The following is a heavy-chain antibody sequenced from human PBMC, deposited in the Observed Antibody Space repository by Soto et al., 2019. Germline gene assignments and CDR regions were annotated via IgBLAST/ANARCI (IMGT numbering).Heavy chain of an antibody. CDR1: GGTFSSYT. D-gene: IGHD6-13*01. Sequence: ASVKVSCKASGGTFSSYTISWVRQAPGQGLEWMGRIIPILGIANYAQKFQGRVTITADKSTSTAYMELSSLRSEDTAVYYCATQIAAAGYNWFDPWGQGTLVTVSS. V-gene: IGHV1-69*02. CDR3: ATQIAAAGYNWFDP. CDR2: IIPILGIA. J-gene: IGHJ5*02.